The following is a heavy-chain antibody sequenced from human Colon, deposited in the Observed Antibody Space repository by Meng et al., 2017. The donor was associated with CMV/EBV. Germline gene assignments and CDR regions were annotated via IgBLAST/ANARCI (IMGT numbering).Heavy chain of an antibody. CDR2: ISSDGTSR. CDR1: GFVFSGYN. D-gene: IGHD5/OR15-5a*01. CDR3: ARDHRGALYDNDAFNI. Sequence: GESLKISCAASGFVFSGYNLNWVRQAPGEGLEWVSSISSDGTSRHYSDSVKGRFTISRDIAKSSLYLQMDSLRAEDTAVYYCARDHRGALYDNDAFNIWGQGTMVTVSS. J-gene: IGHJ3*02. V-gene: IGHV3-21*01.